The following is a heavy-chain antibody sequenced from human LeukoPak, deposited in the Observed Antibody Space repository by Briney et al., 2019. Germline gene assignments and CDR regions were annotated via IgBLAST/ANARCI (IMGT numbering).Heavy chain of an antibody. J-gene: IGHJ6*03. CDR3: ATGRGYSYGYESEDFYYMDV. V-gene: IGHV1-2*02. CDR1: GYTFTGYY. Sequence: ASVKVSCKAFGYTFTGYYMHWVRQAPGQGLEWMGWINPNSGGTKYGQRFQGRVTMTRDTSITTAYMELSRLTSDDTAVYYCATGRGYSYGYESEDFYYMDVWGKGTTVTVSS. CDR2: INPNSGGT. D-gene: IGHD5-18*01.